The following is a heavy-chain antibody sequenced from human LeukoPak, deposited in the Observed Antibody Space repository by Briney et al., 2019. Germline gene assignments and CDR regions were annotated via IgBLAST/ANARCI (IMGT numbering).Heavy chain of an antibody. J-gene: IGHJ6*02. D-gene: IGHD2-15*01. CDR1: GGSFSGYY. V-gene: IGHV4-34*01. Sequence: PPETLSLTCAVYGGSFSGYYWSWIRQPPGKGLEWIGEINHSGSTNYNPSLKSRLTISVDTSKNQFSLKLSSVTAADTAVYYCARGRSGGSSSYGMDVWGQGTTVTVSS. CDR3: ARGRSGGSSSYGMDV. CDR2: INHSGST.